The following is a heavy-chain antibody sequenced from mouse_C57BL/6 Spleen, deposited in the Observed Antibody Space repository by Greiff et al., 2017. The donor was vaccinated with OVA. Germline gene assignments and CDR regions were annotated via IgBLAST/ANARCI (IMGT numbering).Heavy chain of an antibody. CDR2: IYPGGGYT. CDR3: AREFPNWDDAMDY. D-gene: IGHD4-1*02. Sequence: QVQLKQSGAELVRPGTSVKMSCKASGYTFTNYWIGWAKQRPGHGLEWIGDIYPGGGYTNYNEKFKGKATLTADKSSSTAYMQFSSLTSEDSAIYYCAREFPNWDDAMDYWGQGTSVTVSS. CDR1: GYTFTNYW. V-gene: IGHV1-63*01. J-gene: IGHJ4*01.